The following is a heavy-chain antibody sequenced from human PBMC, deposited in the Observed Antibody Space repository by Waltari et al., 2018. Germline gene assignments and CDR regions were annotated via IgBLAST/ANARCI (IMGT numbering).Heavy chain of an antibody. D-gene: IGHD6-19*01. Sequence: EVQLVESGGGLVKPGGSLRLSCAASGLTFSDAWMSWVRQAPGKGLEWVGRVKSTTEGGTTDYAAPVKGRFTISRDDSKNTLYVQRNSLKNEDTAVYYCSTDSIGVAVDYWGQGTLVTVSS. CDR1: GLTFSDAW. CDR2: VKSTTEGGTT. CDR3: STDSIGVAVDY. V-gene: IGHV3-15*01. J-gene: IGHJ4*02.